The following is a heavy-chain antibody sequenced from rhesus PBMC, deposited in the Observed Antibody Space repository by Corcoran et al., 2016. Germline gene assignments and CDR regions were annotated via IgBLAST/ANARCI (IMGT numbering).Heavy chain of an antibody. Sequence: QLQLQESGPGLVKPSETLSLTCAVSGGSISSHFWSWIRQPPGKGLEWIGRISGSGGNPHSPPSLKSRVTISTDTSKNQFSLTLTSVTAADTAVYFCARGLGYCTISGCYHFDYWGQGVLVTVSS. D-gene: IGHD2-21*01. CDR1: GGSISSHF. J-gene: IGHJ4*01. CDR3: ARGLGYCTISGCYHFDY. V-gene: IGHV4-173*01. CDR2: ISGSGGNP.